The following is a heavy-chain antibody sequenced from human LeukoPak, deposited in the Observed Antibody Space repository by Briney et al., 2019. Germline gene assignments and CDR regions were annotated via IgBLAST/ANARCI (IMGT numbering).Heavy chain of an antibody. D-gene: IGHD3-3*01. CDR2: ISGSGGST. CDR3: AKVNYYDFWSGYYRYFDY. V-gene: IGHV3-23*01. J-gene: IGHJ4*02. Sequence: GGSLRLSCVASGFTFSNYAMSWVRQAPGKGLEWVSAISGSGGSTYYADSVKGRFTISRDNSKNTLYLQMNSLRAEDTAVYYCAKVNYYDFWSGYYRYFDYWGQGTLVTVSS. CDR1: GFTFSNYA.